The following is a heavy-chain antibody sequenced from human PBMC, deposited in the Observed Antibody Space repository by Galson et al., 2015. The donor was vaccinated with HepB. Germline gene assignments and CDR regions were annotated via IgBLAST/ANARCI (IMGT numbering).Heavy chain of an antibody. V-gene: IGHV7-4-1*02. CDR2: INTNTGNP. J-gene: IGHJ4*02. D-gene: IGHD5-18*01. CDR1: GGTFSSYT. Sequence: SVKVSCKASGGTFSSYTISWVRQAPGQGLEWMGWINTNTGNPTYAQGFTGRFVFSLDTSVSTAYLQISSLKAEDTAEYYCARDVDTSMQYRLDYWGQGTLVTVSS. CDR3: ARDVDTSMQYRLDY.